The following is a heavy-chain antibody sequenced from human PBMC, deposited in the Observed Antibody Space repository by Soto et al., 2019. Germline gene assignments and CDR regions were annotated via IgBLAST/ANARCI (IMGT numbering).Heavy chain of an antibody. J-gene: IGHJ5*02. Sequence: QVQLVQSGAEVKKPGSSVKVSCKASGGTFSSYTISWVRQAPGQGLEWMGRIIPILGIANYAQKLQGRVTITADKSTSTAYMELSSLRSEDTAVYYCARAIGTDNWFDPWGQGTLVPVPS. V-gene: IGHV1-69*02. CDR3: ARAIGTDNWFDP. CDR1: GGTFSSYT. D-gene: IGHD2-2*02. CDR2: IIPILGIA.